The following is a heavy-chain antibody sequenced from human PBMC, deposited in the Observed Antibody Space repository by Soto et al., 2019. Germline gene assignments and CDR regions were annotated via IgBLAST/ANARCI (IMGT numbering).Heavy chain of an antibody. CDR1: GLTFTNAW. CDR2: IKSHTDGGTT. J-gene: IGHJ4*02. Sequence: VLLVESGGGLVKPGGSLRLSCTVSGLTFTNAWMTWVRQAPGKGLEWVARIKSHTDGGTTDYAAPLQGRFTISRDDSRNTLFLQMNSLKTEDTAVYFCATAPGYWASAPLDYWGQGTLVTVSS. V-gene: IGHV3-15*07. CDR3: ATAPGYWASAPLDY. D-gene: IGHD6-25*01.